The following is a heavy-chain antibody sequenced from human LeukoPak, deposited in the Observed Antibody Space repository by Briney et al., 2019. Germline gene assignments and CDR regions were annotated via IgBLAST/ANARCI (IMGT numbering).Heavy chain of an antibody. CDR1: GFTFSSYW. V-gene: IGHV3-7*01. Sequence: AGGSLTLSCTVSGFTFSSYWMTWVRQVPGKGRQWVANINQDGREKYFMHSMKRRLNISRDNTENSVFLQLTSLRPEDTGIYFCAKGRDYGDFWGQGTLVAVSS. J-gene: IGHJ4*02. CDR2: INQDGREK. CDR3: AKGRDYGDF.